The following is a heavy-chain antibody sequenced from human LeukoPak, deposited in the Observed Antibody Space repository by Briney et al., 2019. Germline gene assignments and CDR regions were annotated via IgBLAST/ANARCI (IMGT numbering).Heavy chain of an antibody. V-gene: IGHV3-53*04. J-gene: IGHJ6*02. CDR1: GFTVSSNF. Sequence: GGSLRLSCAASGFTVSSNFMSWVRLAPGKGLEWVAILYSGSATYYPDFVKGRFTIARHNSKSTLYLEMNSLSPEDTAVYYCARGRGRSEKRHGDMLYYYAMDVWGQGTTVTVSS. CDR3: ARGRGRSEKRHGDMLYYYAMDV. D-gene: IGHD2-21*02. CDR2: LYSGSAT.